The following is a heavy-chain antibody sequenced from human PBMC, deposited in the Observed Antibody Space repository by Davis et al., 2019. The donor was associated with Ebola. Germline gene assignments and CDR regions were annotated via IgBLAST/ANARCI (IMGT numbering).Heavy chain of an antibody. J-gene: IGHJ6*02. D-gene: IGHD6-13*01. CDR2: INSGNGDT. CDR1: GYIFTRYS. Sequence: ASVKVSCKTSGYIFTRYSIHWVRQAPGEGLEWVGWINSGNGDTKCSQKFQDRVTITADESTSTAYMELSSLRSEDTAVYYCARAAGAAADYYYYGMDVWGQGTTVTVSS. V-gene: IGHV1-3*04. CDR3: ARAAGAAADYYYYGMDV.